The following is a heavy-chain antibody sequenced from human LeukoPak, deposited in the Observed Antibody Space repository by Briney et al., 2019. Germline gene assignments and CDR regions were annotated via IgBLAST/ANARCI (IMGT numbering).Heavy chain of an antibody. Sequence: GGSLRLSCAASGFTFSSYAMSWVRQAPGKGLDWVSAISGSGGNTYYADSVKGRFTISRDNSKNTLYLQMNSLRAEDTAVYYCARDQDGSGSYYLTYYFDYWGQGTLVTVSS. J-gene: IGHJ4*02. D-gene: IGHD3-10*01. CDR3: ARDQDGSGSYYLTYYFDY. CDR1: GFTFSSYA. CDR2: ISGSGGNT. V-gene: IGHV3-23*01.